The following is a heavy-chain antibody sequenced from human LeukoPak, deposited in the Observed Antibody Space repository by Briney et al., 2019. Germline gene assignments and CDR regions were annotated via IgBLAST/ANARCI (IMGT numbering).Heavy chain of an antibody. J-gene: IGHJ4*02. CDR2: INDVSGDI. CDR1: EFTFSLYA. CDR3: VRDTYQPGRIDC. Sequence: GGSLRLSCAASEFTFSLYAMNWVRQAPGKGLEWVSYINDVSGDIHYADSVKGRFTISRDNAKNTLYLQMNSLRAEDTAVYYCVRDTYQPGRIDCWGQGTLVIVSS. V-gene: IGHV3-21*05. D-gene: IGHD2-2*01.